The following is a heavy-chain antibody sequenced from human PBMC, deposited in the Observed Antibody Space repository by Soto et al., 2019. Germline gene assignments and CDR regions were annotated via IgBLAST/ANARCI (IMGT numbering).Heavy chain of an antibody. D-gene: IGHD3-22*01. CDR2: IIPIFGTA. CDR3: TRRTYYYDSSGLPEY. V-gene: IGHV1-69*01. CDR1: GGTFSSYA. J-gene: IGHJ4*02. Sequence: QVQLVQSGAEVKKPGSSVKVSCKASGGTFSSYAISWVRQAPGQGLEWMGGIIPIFGTANYAQQFQGRVTITADESTSTAYMELSSLRSEDTAVYYCTRRTYYYDSSGLPEYWGQGTLVTVSS.